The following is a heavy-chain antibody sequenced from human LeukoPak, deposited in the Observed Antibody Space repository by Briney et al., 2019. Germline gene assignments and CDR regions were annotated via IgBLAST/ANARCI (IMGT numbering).Heavy chain of an antibody. CDR1: GGSISNNY. CDR2: IYYSGST. CDR3: ARGGSAYSLDY. Sequence: SETLSLTCTVSGGSISNNYWSWIRQAPGKGLEWIGYIYYSGSTNYNPSLKSRVLISVDTSRNQFSLKLTSVTAADTAVYYCARGGSAYSLDYWGQGTLATVSS. J-gene: IGHJ4*02. D-gene: IGHD3-22*01. V-gene: IGHV4-59*08.